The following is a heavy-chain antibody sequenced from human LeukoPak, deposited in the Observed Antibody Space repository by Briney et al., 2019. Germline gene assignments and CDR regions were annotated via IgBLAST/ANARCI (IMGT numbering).Heavy chain of an antibody. Sequence: PGRSLRLSCAASGFTFSSYAMHWVRQAPGKGLEWVAVISYDGSNKYYADSVKGRFTISRDNSKNTLYLQMNSLRAEGTAVYYCARAEGYDILTSADYWGQGTLVTVSS. CDR2: ISYDGSNK. D-gene: IGHD3-9*01. V-gene: IGHV3-30*04. CDR1: GFTFSSYA. CDR3: ARAEGYDILTSADY. J-gene: IGHJ4*02.